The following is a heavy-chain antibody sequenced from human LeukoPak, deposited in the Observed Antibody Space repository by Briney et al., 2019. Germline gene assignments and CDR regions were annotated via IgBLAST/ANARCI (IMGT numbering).Heavy chain of an antibody. V-gene: IGHV4-39*01. J-gene: IGHJ3*02. Sequence: PSETLSLTCTVSGDSISSSSYYWGWIRQPPGKGLEWIGKIYYSGSTDYNPSLKSRVTISVDTSKNQFSLKLSSVTAADTAVYYCARRFRITERWIDAFDIWAKGQWSPSLQ. D-gene: IGHD1-20*01. CDR3: ARRFRITERWIDAFDI. CDR2: IYYSGST. CDR1: GDSISSSSYY.